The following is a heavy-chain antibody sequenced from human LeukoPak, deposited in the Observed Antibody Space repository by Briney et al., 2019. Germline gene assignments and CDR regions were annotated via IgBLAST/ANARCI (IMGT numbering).Heavy chain of an antibody. J-gene: IGHJ2*01. D-gene: IGHD6-13*01. CDR3: ARVYYSSSYDYWYFDL. V-gene: IGHV4-59*01. CDR1: GGSISRYY. Sequence: PSETLSLTCTVSGGSISRYYWSWIRQPPGKGLEWIGYKDYSGSTNYNRSLKSRVTISVDTSKDQFSLKLSSVTAADTAVYYCARVYYSSSYDYWYFDLWGRGTLVTVSS. CDR2: KDYSGST.